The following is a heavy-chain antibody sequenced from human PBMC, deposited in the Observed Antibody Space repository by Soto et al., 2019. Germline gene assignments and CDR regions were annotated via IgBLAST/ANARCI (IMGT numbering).Heavy chain of an antibody. D-gene: IGHD5-12*01. CDR1: GFSLSSIGMG. J-gene: IGHJ4*02. CDR2: IYWDADK. Sequence: QITVKESGLTLVKPTETLTLTCTFSGFSLSSIGMGVGWIRQPPGKALEWLALIYWDADKRYSPSLSSRLTITKDPSKNEVDLTMTNIDPVDTATYYCERFTRGVYDSGRLWEKFDYWGQGTLVTVSS. CDR3: ERFTRGVYDSGRLWEKFDY. V-gene: IGHV2-5*02.